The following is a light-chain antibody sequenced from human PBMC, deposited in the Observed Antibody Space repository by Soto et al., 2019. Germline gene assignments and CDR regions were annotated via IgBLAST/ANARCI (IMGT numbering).Light chain of an antibody. J-gene: IGKJ1*01. CDR3: QQYYSYPRT. V-gene: IGKV1-39*01. CDR1: QSINTY. Sequence: DIQTIQSPSSLSASVGDRVTITCRASQSINTYLNWYQQEPGKAPKLLIYAASTLQGGVPSRFSGSGSGSDFTLTISCLQSEDFATYYCQQYYSYPRTFGQGTKVDIK. CDR2: AAS.